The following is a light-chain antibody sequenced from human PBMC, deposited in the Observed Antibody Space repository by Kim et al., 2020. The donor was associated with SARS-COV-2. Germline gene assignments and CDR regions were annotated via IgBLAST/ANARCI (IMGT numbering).Light chain of an antibody. CDR1: PGLGHF. V-gene: IGKV1-16*02. CDR2: SAS. J-gene: IGKJ4*01. Sequence: GSVGDQSTIPCRARPGLGHFLAWYQEKPGKAPKSLIYSASILQSGVPSKFRGSGSGTDFTLTISSLQPEDFATYYCQHYNGFPFTFGGGTKLEI. CDR3: QHYNGFPFT.